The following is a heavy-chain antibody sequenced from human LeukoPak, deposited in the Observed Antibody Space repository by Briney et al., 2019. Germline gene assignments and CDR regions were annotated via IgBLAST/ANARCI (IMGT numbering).Heavy chain of an antibody. D-gene: IGHD5-12*01. CDR1: GGSISNYY. V-gene: IGHV4-4*07. Sequence: PSETLSLTCTVSGGSISNYYWSWVRQPAGKGLEWIGRIYGSGTTRYNPSLQSRVTMSVDVSKNQFSLKLTSMTAADTAVYFCARGMAEAYDYNWFDPWGQGILVTVSS. CDR3: ARGMAEAYDYNWFDP. J-gene: IGHJ5*02. CDR2: IYGSGTT.